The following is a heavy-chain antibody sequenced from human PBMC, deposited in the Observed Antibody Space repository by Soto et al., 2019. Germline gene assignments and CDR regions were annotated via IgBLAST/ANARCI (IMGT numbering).Heavy chain of an antibody. D-gene: IGHD6-19*01. CDR2: IIPIFDTT. J-gene: IGHJ4*02. CDR1: GDTFSSHA. CDR3: AIEPSSTYSSGWPYFFDY. V-gene: IGHV1-69*18. Sequence: QVQLVQSGAVVTKHGSSVKVSCKASGDTFSSHAINWVRQAPGQGLEWMGRIIPIFDTTHCAQKFQGRVTITAEESTTTAYMDWSSLRSEDSAVYTCAIEPSSTYSSGWPYFFDYGGPGTLVTVSS.